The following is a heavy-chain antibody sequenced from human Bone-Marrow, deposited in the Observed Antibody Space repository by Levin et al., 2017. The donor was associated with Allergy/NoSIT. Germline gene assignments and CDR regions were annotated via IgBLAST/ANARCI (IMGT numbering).Heavy chain of an antibody. CDR3: AKGYSSSWYFDY. V-gene: IGHV3-30*18. J-gene: IGHJ4*02. CDR1: GFTFSSYG. Sequence: GESLKISCAASGFTFSSYGMHWVRQAPGKGLEWVAVISYDGSNKYYADSVKGRFTISRDNSKNTLYLQMNSLRAEDTAVYYCAKGYSSSWYFDYWGQGTLVTVSS. D-gene: IGHD6-13*01. CDR2: ISYDGSNK.